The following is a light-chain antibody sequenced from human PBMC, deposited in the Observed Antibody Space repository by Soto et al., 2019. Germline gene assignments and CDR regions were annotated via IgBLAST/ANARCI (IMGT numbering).Light chain of an antibody. CDR2: KAS. J-gene: IGKJ1*01. V-gene: IGKV1-5*03. CDR1: QTISSW. CDR3: QHYNSYLEA. Sequence: DIQMTQSPSTLSGSVGDRVTITCRASQTISSWLAWYQQKPGKAPKLLIYKASTFKSGVPSRFSGSGSGTEFTLTISSLQPDDFATYYCQHYNSYLEAFGQGTKVELK.